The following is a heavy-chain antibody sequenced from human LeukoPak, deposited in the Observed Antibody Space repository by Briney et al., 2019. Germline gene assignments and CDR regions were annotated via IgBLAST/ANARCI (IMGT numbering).Heavy chain of an antibody. D-gene: IGHD5-18*01. CDR1: GYTFTTYW. Sequence: GESLKISGKGSGYTFTTYWIAWVRQMPGKGLEWMGIIYPGDSDSRYSPSFQGQVTISADKSISTAYLQWSSLKASDTAMYYCARHGYGYFDYWGQGTLVTVSS. CDR3: ARHGYGYFDY. CDR2: IYPGDSDS. V-gene: IGHV5-51*01. J-gene: IGHJ4*02.